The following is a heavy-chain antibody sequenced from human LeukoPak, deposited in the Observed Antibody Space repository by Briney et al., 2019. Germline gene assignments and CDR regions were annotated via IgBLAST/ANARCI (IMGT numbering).Heavy chain of an antibody. D-gene: IGHD3-10*01. V-gene: IGHV5-10-1*01. J-gene: IGHJ4*02. CDR2: IDPSDSYT. CDR3: ARRFGFGELIDY. Sequence: GESLKISCKGSGYRFTSYWISWVRQMPGKGLEWMGRIDPSDSYTNYSPSFQGHVTISADKSISTAYLQWSSLKASDTAMYYCARRFGFGELIDYWGQGTLVTVSS. CDR1: GYRFTSYW.